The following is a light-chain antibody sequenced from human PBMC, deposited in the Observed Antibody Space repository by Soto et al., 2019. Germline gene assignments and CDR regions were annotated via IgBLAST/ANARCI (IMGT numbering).Light chain of an antibody. CDR2: GAS. V-gene: IGKV1-33*01. J-gene: IGKJ2*02. Sequence: DIQMTQSPSSLSASVGDRVTITCQASQDISNSLSWYQHKPGQAPKLLIYGASSLEIGVPSRFSASGSGTVFIFTISSLQPEDVATYYCQHHDNLARCTFGQGTNLEIK. CDR1: QDISNS. CDR3: QHHDNLARCT.